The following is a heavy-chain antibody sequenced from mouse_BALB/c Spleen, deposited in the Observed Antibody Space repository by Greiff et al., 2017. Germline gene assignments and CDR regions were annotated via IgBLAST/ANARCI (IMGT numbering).Heavy chain of an antibody. CDR2: INSNGGST. CDR3: ARHTYYGSSPYAMDY. CDR1: GFTFSSYY. D-gene: IGHD1-1*01. Sequence: EVNVVESGGGLVKLGGSLKLSCAASGFTFSSYYMSWVRQTPEKRLELVAAINSNGGSTYYPDTVKGRFTISRDNAKNTLYLQMSSLKSEDTALYYCARHTYYGSSPYAMDYWGQGTSVTVSS. J-gene: IGHJ4*01. V-gene: IGHV5-6-2*01.